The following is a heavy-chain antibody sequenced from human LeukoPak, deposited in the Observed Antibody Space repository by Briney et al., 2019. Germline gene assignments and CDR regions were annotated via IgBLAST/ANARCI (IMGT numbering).Heavy chain of an antibody. CDR2: INPNSGGT. D-gene: IGHD2-15*01. CDR1: GYTFTGYY. CDR3: ARGRCSGGSCYSYWFDP. Sequence: GASVKVSCKASGYTFTGYYMHWVRQAPGQGLEWMGWINPNSGGTNYAQKFQGWVTMTRGTSISTAYMELSRLRSDDTAVYYCARGRCSGGSCYSYWFDPWGQGTLVTVSS. J-gene: IGHJ5*02. V-gene: IGHV1-2*04.